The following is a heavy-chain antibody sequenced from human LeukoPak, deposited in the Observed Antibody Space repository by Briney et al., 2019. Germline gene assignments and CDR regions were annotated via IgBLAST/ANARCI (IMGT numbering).Heavy chain of an antibody. D-gene: IGHD5-24*01. Sequence: PSETLSLTCTVSGGSISSGGYYWSWIRQHPGKGLEWIGYIYYSGSTYYNPSLKSRVTISVDTSKNQFSLKLSSVTAADTAVYYCAGDQNGYSRFDYWGQGTLVTVSS. V-gene: IGHV4-31*03. J-gene: IGHJ4*02. CDR3: AGDQNGYSRFDY. CDR1: GGSISSGGYY. CDR2: IYYSGST.